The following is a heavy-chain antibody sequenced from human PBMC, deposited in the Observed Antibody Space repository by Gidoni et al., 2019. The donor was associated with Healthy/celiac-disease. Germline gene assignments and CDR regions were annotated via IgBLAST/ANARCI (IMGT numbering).Heavy chain of an antibody. CDR1: GGTFSSYA. V-gene: IGHV1-69*01. CDR3: ARGGNAGYCSSTSCYWLLS. Sequence: QVQLVQSGAEVKKPGSSVKVSCKASGGTFSSYAISWVRQAPGQGLEWMGGIIPIFGTANYAQKFQGRVTITADESTSTAYMELSSLRSEDTAVYYCARGGNAGYCSSTSCYWLLSWGQGTLVTVSS. J-gene: IGHJ5*02. CDR2: IIPIFGTA. D-gene: IGHD2-2*01.